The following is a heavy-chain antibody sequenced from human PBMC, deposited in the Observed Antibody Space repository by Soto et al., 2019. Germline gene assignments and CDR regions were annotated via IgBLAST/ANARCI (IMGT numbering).Heavy chain of an antibody. CDR2: ITTSSAYI. CDR3: VGSGTARLVRPSLFDT. J-gene: IGHJ5*02. D-gene: IGHD3-16*01. V-gene: IGHV3-21*01. CDR1: GFTFNTYD. Sequence: EVQLVESGGGLVKPGGSLRLSCAASGFTFNTYDMNWVRQAPGKGLEWVSSITTSSAYIYYADSLKGRITISRDNAKNSLVRQMSSLRAGDTAVYYCVGSGTARLVRPSLFDTWGQGTLVTVSS.